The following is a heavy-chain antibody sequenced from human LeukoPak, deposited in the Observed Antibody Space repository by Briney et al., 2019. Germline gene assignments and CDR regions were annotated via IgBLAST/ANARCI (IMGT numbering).Heavy chain of an antibody. D-gene: IGHD1-26*01. J-gene: IGHJ3*02. CDR3: AKDRSGSLELSAFDI. Sequence: GGSLRLSCAASGFTFSSYAMSWVRQAPGKGLEWVSAISGSGGSTYYADSVKGRFTISRDNSENTLYLQMNSLRAEDTAVYYCAKDRSGSLELSAFDIWGQGTMVTVSS. V-gene: IGHV3-23*01. CDR1: GFTFSSYA. CDR2: ISGSGGST.